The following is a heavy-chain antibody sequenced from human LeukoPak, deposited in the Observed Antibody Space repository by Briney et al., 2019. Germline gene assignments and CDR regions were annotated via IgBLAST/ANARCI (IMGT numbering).Heavy chain of an antibody. CDR3: ARDWGYCSGGNCYSVFDY. Sequence: PGGSLRLSCAASGFTFSSDWMNWVRQAPGKGLEWVANIKQDGSEKYYVDSVKGRFTISRDNAKNSLYLQMNSLRAEDTAVYYCARDWGYCSGGNCYSVFDYWGQGTLVTVSS. J-gene: IGHJ4*02. CDR1: GFTFSSDW. V-gene: IGHV3-7*01. CDR2: IKQDGSEK. D-gene: IGHD2-15*01.